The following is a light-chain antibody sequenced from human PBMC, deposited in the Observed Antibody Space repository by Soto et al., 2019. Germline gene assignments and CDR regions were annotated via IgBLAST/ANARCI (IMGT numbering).Light chain of an antibody. Sequence: EIELTQSPGTLSLSPGERATLSCRASQSVSSSYLAWYQQKPGQAPRLLIYGASSMATGIPDRFSGSGSGTDFTLTISRLEPEDFAVYFCQQYGSLPWTFGQGTKVEIK. CDR2: GAS. CDR3: QQYGSLPWT. CDR1: QSVSSSY. J-gene: IGKJ1*01. V-gene: IGKV3-20*01.